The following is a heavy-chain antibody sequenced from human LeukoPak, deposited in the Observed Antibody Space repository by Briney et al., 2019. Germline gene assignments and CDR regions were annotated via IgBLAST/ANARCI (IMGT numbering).Heavy chain of an antibody. CDR1: GFTFSRYS. Sequence: GGSLRLSCAVSGFTFSRYSMNWVRQAPGRGLEWVSSISSSRSYIYYADSVKGRFTISRDNTKKSLYLQMNSLRAEDTAVYYCARDQAVGYYDSSGYYNYDYYYMDVWGKGTTVTV. V-gene: IGHV3-21*01. J-gene: IGHJ6*03. CDR3: ARDQAVGYYDSSGYYNYDYYYMDV. CDR2: ISSSRSYI. D-gene: IGHD3-22*01.